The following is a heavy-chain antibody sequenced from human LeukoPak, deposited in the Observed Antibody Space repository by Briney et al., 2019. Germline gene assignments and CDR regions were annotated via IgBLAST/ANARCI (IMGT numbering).Heavy chain of an antibody. CDR2: IYTSGST. D-gene: IGHD6-13*01. J-gene: IGHJ6*03. CDR1: GGSISSYH. CDR3: ARVYSSSWYASRGYYYYMDV. Sequence: SETLSLTCTVSGGSISSYHWSWIRQPAGKGLEWIGRIYTSGSTNYNPSLKSRVTMSVDTSKNQFSLKLSSVTAADTAVYYCARVYSSSWYASRGYYYYMDVWGKGTTVTVSS. V-gene: IGHV4-4*07.